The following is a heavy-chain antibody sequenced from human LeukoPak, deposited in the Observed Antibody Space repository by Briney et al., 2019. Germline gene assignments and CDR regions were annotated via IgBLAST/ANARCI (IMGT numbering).Heavy chain of an antibody. CDR1: GYTFTSYY. Sequence: ASVKVSCKASGYTFTSYYMHWVRQAPGQGLEWMGIINPSGGSTSYAQKFQGRVTMTRDTSTSTVYMELSSLRSEDTAVYYCARGPDIVVVPAATYYYYYMDAWGKGTTVTVSS. D-gene: IGHD2-2*01. CDR3: ARGPDIVVVPAATYYYYYMDA. V-gene: IGHV1-46*03. CDR2: INPSGGST. J-gene: IGHJ6*03.